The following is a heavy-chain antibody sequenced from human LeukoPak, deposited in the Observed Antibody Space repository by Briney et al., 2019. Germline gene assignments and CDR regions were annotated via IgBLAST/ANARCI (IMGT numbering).Heavy chain of an antibody. Sequence: SETLSLTCTVSGGSIRTTSYYWGWIRQPPGKSLEWIGRIYFSGSTYYNPSLKSRVTISVDTSKDQFSLKLNSVTAADTAVYYCARDPHTGDFDYWGQGTLVTVSS. D-gene: IGHD5-18*01. CDR1: GGSIRTTSYY. CDR3: ARDPHTGDFDY. J-gene: IGHJ4*02. CDR2: IYFSGST. V-gene: IGHV4-39*02.